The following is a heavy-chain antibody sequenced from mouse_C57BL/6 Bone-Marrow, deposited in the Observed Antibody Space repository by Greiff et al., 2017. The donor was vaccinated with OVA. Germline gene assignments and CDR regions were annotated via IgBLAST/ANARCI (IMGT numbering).Heavy chain of an antibody. V-gene: IGHV1-55*01. J-gene: IGHJ2*01. D-gene: IGHD2-12*01. Sequence: VKLQQPGAELVKPGASVKLSCKASGYTFTSYWITWVKQRPGQGLEWIGDIYPGSGSTNYNEKFKSKATLTVDTSSSTAYMQLSSLTSEDSAVYYCARSYRSFEYWGQGTTLTVSS. CDR2: IYPGSGST. CDR3: ARSYRSFEY. CDR1: GYTFTSYW.